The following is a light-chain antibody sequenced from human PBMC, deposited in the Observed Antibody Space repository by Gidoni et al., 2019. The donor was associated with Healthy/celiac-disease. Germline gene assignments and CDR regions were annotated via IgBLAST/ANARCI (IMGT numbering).Light chain of an antibody. J-gene: IGKJ4*01. CDR2: EAS. V-gene: IGKV1-33*01. CDR3: QQYDNLRLT. Sequence: IQMTQSPSSLSASVGDRVTITCQASQDISNYLNWYQQKPGKAPKLLIYEASNLETGVPSRFSGSGSGTDFTFTISSLQPEDIATYYGQQYDNLRLTFGGXTKVEIK. CDR1: QDISNY.